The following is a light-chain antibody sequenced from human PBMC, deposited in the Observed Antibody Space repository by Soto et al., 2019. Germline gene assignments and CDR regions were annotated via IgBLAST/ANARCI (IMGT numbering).Light chain of an antibody. J-gene: IGKJ4*01. V-gene: IGKV3-15*01. CDR2: DAF. CDR1: QNGKTR. Sequence: EKVMTQSPATLSVYPGERATLSGRARQNGKTRLAWYQQKPGQAPRLLIFDAFTRATGIPARFSGSASGTDFTLTISSLQSEDSAVYYCQQYDEWPLTFGGGTKVEIK. CDR3: QQYDEWPLT.